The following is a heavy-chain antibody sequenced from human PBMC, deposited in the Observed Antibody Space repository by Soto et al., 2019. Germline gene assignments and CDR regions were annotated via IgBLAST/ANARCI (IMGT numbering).Heavy chain of an antibody. CDR1: GDSVSSSSAT. CDR3: ARDNSSSYAYDY. Sequence: SQTLSLTCAISGDSVSSSSATWNLISQSPSRGLEWLGRTYYRSKWYNEYAVSVKSRITINPDTSKNQFSLQLNSVNPEDTAVYFCARDNSSSYAYDYWGHCTMVTVSX. V-gene: IGHV6-1*01. CDR2: TYYRSKWYN. D-gene: IGHD6-6*01. J-gene: IGHJ4*01.